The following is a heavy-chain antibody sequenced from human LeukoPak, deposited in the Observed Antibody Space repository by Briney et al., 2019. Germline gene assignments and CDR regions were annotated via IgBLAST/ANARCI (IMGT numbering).Heavy chain of an antibody. CDR1: GFTFSSYS. J-gene: IGHJ6*03. CDR3: ARDVYDFWSGRGDYYYYMDV. CDR2: ISSSSSYI. V-gene: IGHV3-21*04. D-gene: IGHD3-3*01. Sequence: GGSLRLSCAASGFTFSSYSMNWVRQAPGKGLEWVSSISSSSSYIYYADSVKGRFTISRDNAKNSLYLQMNSLRSDDTAVYYCARDVYDFWSGRGDYYYYMDVWGKGTTVTVSS.